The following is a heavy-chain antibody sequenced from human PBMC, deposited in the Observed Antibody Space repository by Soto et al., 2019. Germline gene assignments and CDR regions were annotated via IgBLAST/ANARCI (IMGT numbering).Heavy chain of an antibody. CDR3: ARGDIVVVPAAVYYYGTDV. D-gene: IGHD2-2*01. CDR1: GGTFSSYA. V-gene: IGHV1-69*13. J-gene: IGHJ6*02. Sequence: GASVWVSCKASGGTFSSYAISWVRQAPGQGLEWMGGIIPIFGTANYAQKFQGRVTITADEYTSTAYMELSSLRSEDTAVYYCARGDIVVVPAAVYYYGTDVWGQGTTVNVSS. CDR2: IIPIFGTA.